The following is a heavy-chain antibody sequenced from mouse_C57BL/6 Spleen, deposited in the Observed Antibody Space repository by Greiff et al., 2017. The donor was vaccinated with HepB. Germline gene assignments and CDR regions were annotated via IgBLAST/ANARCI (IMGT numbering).Heavy chain of an antibody. D-gene: IGHD2-2*01. V-gene: IGHV1-22*01. Sequence: EVQLQQSGPELVKPGASVKMSCKASGYTFTDYNMHWVKQSHGKSLEWIGYINPKNGGTTYNQKFKGKATLTVNKSSSTAYMELRSLTSEDSSVYYCARRGGYDSFAYWGQGTLVTVSA. J-gene: IGHJ3*01. CDR2: INPKNGGT. CDR3: ARRGGYDSFAY. CDR1: GYTFTDYN.